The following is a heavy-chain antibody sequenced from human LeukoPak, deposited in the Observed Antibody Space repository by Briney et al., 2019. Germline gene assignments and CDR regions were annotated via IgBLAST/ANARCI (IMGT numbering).Heavy chain of an antibody. D-gene: IGHD2-21*02. V-gene: IGHV3-23*01. J-gene: IGHJ4*02. Sequence: GGSLRLSCAASGFTLSSYAINWVRQAPGKGLQWVSIISGSGGSTYYADSVKGRFTISRDNSKNTLYLQMNSLRAEDTALYYCAKSIMVVTGHYYFDYWGQGTLVTVSS. CDR2: ISGSGGST. CDR1: GFTLSSYA. CDR3: AKSIMVVTGHYYFDY.